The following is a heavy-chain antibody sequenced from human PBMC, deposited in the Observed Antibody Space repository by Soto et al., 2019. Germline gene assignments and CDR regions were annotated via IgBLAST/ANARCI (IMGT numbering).Heavy chain of an antibody. D-gene: IGHD6-19*01. CDR2: IYPGDSET. Sequence: EVQLGQSGAEVKKSGESLKISCKGSGYSFTNYWIGWVRQMPGKGLEWMGIIYPGDSETRYSPSFQGQVTISVDKSISTTYLQWSSLKASDTAVYYCAKSVLQWLANDAFDIWVQGTMVTVSS. V-gene: IGHV5-51*01. CDR3: AKSVLQWLANDAFDI. J-gene: IGHJ3*02. CDR1: GYSFTNYW.